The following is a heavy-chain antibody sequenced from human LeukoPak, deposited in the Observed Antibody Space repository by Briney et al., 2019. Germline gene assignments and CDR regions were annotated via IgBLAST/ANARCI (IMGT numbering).Heavy chain of an antibody. CDR3: ARHERGPGIAVAGTYYYYGMDV. Sequence: PSETLSLTCTVSGGSISSYYWSRIRQPPGKGLEWIGYIYYSGSTNYNPSLKSRVTISVDTSKNQFSLKLSSVTAADTAVYYCARHERGPGIAVAGTYYYYGMDVWGQGTTVTVSS. J-gene: IGHJ6*02. CDR1: GGSISSYY. CDR2: IYYSGST. D-gene: IGHD6-19*01. V-gene: IGHV4-59*08.